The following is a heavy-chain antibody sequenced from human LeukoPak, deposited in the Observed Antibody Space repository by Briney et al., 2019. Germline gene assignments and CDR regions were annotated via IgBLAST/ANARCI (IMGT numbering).Heavy chain of an antibody. V-gene: IGHV4-59*11. CDR2: IYFSGGT. J-gene: IGHJ4*02. Sequence: PSETLSLTSAVSGGSLRSHYWSWIRQPPGKGLEWVGYIYFSGGTNYTTSPKSRVTISVDTSKNQFSLKLNSVTAADTAVYYCATSRGGSGSLWDFWGQGTVVTVSS. D-gene: IGHD3-10*01. CDR3: ATSRGGSGSLWDF. CDR1: GGSLRSHY.